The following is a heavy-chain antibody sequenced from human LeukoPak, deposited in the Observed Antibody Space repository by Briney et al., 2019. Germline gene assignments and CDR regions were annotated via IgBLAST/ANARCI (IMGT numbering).Heavy chain of an antibody. CDR2: INPNSGGT. CDR3: ATTYYYDSSGLRYGMDA. V-gene: IGHV1-2*02. CDR1: VYTFTEFY. D-gene: IGHD3-22*01. J-gene: IGHJ6*02. Sequence: ASVKDSFKASVYTFTEFYKHWLRQAPGQGLEWMGWINPNSGGTDYAQKFQGRVTMTRDTSISTAYMELSRLRSDDTAVYYCATTYYYDSSGLRYGMDAWGQGTTVTVSS.